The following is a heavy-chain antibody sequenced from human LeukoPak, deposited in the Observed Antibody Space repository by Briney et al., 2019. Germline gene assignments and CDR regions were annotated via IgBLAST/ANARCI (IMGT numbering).Heavy chain of an antibody. Sequence: SETLSLTCTVSGDPISSYYWSWIRQPPGKGLEWIGYIYYAGSTNYNPSLKSRVTMSVDTSKNQFSLRLSSVTAADTAVYYCAKVGGSFDYWGQGTLVTVSS. CDR3: AKVGGSFDY. CDR1: GDPISSYY. V-gene: IGHV4-59*01. J-gene: IGHJ4*02. CDR2: IYYAGST.